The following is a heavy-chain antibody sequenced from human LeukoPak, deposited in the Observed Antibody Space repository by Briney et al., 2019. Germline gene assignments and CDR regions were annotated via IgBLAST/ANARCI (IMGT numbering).Heavy chain of an antibody. D-gene: IGHD3-22*01. V-gene: IGHV1-46*01. J-gene: IGHJ4*02. CDR3: ARDLQGYYDSSGYPYY. CDR2: INPSDGDR. Sequence: ASVKVSCKASGYTFTTYKMHWVRQAPGQGLEWVGIINPSDGDRRNAQKFQGRVTMTRDTSTSTFYMELSSLRSDDTAVYYCARDLQGYYDSSGYPYYWGQGTLVTVSS. CDR1: GYTFTTYK.